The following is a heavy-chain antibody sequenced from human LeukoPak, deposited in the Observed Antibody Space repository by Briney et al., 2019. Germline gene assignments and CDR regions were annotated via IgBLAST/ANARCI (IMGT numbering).Heavy chain of an antibody. D-gene: IGHD1-26*01. Sequence: SETLSLTCTVSGGSISSSSYYWGWIRQPPGKGLEWIGSIYHSGSTYYNPSLKSRVTISVDTSKNQLSLKLNSVTAADTAVYYCARSRGFTGRCFDPWGQGALVTVSS. V-gene: IGHV4-39*01. J-gene: IGHJ5*02. CDR3: ARSRGFTGRCFDP. CDR2: IYHSGST. CDR1: GGSISSSSYY.